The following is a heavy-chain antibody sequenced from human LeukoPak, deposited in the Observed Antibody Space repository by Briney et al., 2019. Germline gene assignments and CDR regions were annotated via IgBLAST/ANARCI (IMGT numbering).Heavy chain of an antibody. CDR2: IWFEGSNI. Sequence: GGSRRLSCAVSGFTFSSDGMHWVRQAPGKVLEWVAVIWFEGSNIYYGGSVKGRFTVTTDNSKNTLYLQMNSLRADDTAVSYCARGRVYYSTSWHVDYWGQGTLVTVSS. V-gene: IGHV3-33*01. J-gene: IGHJ4*02. CDR1: GFTFSSDG. D-gene: IGHD6-13*01. CDR3: ARGRVYYSTSWHVDY.